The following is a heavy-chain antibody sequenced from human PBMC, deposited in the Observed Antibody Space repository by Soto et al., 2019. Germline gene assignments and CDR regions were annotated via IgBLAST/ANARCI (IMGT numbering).Heavy chain of an antibody. Sequence: SVKVSCKASGGTFSSYAISWVRQAPGQGLEWMGGIIPIFGTANYAQKFQGRVTITADESTSTAYMELSSLRSEDTAVYYCARDVREGGSDILSGSWGQGTLVTVSS. CDR1: GGTFSSYA. J-gene: IGHJ5*02. CDR2: IIPIFGTA. V-gene: IGHV1-69*13. CDR3: ARDVREGGSDILSGS. D-gene: IGHD3-9*01.